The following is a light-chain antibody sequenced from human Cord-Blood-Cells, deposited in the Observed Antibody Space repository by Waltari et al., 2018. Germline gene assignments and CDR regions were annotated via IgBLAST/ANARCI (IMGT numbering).Light chain of an antibody. CDR1: QGISSA. Sequence: AIQLTKSPSSLSASVGDRVTITCRASQGISSALAWYQQKPGKAPKLLIYDASSWESGGPSRFSGSGSGTDFTLTISSLQPEDFATYYCQQFNSYPHTFGQGTKLEIK. V-gene: IGKV1-13*02. J-gene: IGKJ2*01. CDR2: DAS. CDR3: QQFNSYPHT.